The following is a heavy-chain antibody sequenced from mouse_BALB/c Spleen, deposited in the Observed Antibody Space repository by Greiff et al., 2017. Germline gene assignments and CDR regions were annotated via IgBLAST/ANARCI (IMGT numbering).Heavy chain of an antibody. CDR1: GYTFSSYW. CDR3: APPFYAMDY. V-gene: IGHV1-9*01. Sequence: QVQPQQSGAELMKPGASVKISCKATGYTFSSYWIEWVKQRPGHGLEWIGEILPGSGSTNYNEKFKGKATFTADTSSNTAYMQLSSLTSEDSAVYYCAPPFYAMDYWGQGTSVTVSS. CDR2: ILPGSGST. J-gene: IGHJ4*01.